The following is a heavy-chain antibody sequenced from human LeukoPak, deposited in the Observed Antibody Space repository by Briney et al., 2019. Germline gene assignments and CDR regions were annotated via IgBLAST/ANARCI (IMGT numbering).Heavy chain of an antibody. CDR2: ISSSSSTI. D-gene: IGHD1-26*01. CDR1: GFTFSSYS. J-gene: IGHJ4*02. CDR3: ARVSVGAVVDY. V-gene: IGHV3-48*04. Sequence: GGSLSLSCAASGFTFSSYSMNWVRQARGKGLEWVSYISSSSSTIYYADSVKGRFTISRDNAKNSLYLQMNSLRAEDTAVYYCARVSVGAVVDYWGQGTLVTVSS.